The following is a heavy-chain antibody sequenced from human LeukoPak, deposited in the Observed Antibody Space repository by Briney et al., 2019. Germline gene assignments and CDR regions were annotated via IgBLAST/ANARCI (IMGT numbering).Heavy chain of an antibody. CDR1: GYTFTSYG. Sequence: GASVKVSCKASGYTFTSYGISWVRQAPGQGLEWMGWISAYNGNTNYAQKLQGRVTMTTDTSTSTAYMELRSPRSDDTAVYYCARVYGLGGGRWDYFDYWGQGTLVTVSS. D-gene: IGHD2-15*01. V-gene: IGHV1-18*01. CDR2: ISAYNGNT. J-gene: IGHJ4*02. CDR3: ARVYGLGGGRWDYFDY.